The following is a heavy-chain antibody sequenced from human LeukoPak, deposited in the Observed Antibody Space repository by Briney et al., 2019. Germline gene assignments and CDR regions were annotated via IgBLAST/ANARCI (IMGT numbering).Heavy chain of an antibody. D-gene: IGHD5-18*01. J-gene: IGHJ4*02. V-gene: IGHV1-18*04. CDR2: ISAYNGNT. CDR1: GYTFTGYY. Sequence: ASVKVSCKASGYTFTGYYMHWVRQAPGQGLEWMGWISAYNGNTNYAQKLQGRVTMTTDTSTSTAYMELRSLRSDDTAVYYCARVDVDTAMVLPTRPWALDYWGQGTLVTVSS. CDR3: ARVDVDTAMVLPTRPWALDY.